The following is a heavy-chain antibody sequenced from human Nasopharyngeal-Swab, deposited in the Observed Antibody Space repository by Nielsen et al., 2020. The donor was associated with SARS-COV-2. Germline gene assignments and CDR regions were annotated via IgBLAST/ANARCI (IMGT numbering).Heavy chain of an antibody. V-gene: IGHV4-39*07. CDR3: ARGGYDYWFGHPFDP. CDR2: IYNSGSA. D-gene: IGHD3-3*01. J-gene: IGHJ5*02. CDR1: GGSISSYY. Sequence: SETLSLTCTVSGGSISSYYWGWIRQPPGKGLEWIGNIYNSGSAYNNPSLKSRVSISVDTSKNQFSLKLTSVTAADTAVYFCARGGYDYWFGHPFDPWGQGTLVTVSS.